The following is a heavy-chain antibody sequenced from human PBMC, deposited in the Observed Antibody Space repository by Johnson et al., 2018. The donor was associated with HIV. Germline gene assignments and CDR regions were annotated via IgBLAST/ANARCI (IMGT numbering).Heavy chain of an antibody. J-gene: IGHJ3*02. V-gene: IGHV3-23*04. CDR2: ISGSGGST. CDR1: GFTFSSYA. Sequence: VQLVESGGGLVQPGGSLRLSCAASGFTFSSYAMSWVRQAPGKGLQWVSSISGSGGSTYYADSVKGRFTISRDNSKNTLYLQVNSLRAEDTAVYFCARAINDAFDIWGQGTMVTVSP. CDR3: ARAINDAFDI.